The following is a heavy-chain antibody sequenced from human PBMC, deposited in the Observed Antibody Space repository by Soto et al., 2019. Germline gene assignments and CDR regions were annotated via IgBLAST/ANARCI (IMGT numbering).Heavy chain of an antibody. D-gene: IGHD3-3*01. CDR3: ARDRAPGHYDFWSGYTYYYYVMDV. CDR1: GFTFSSYD. V-gene: IGHV3-13*01. J-gene: IGHJ6*02. Sequence: GGSLRLSCAASGFTFSSYDMHWVRQATGKGLEWVSAIGTAGDTYYPGSVKGRFTISRENAKNSLYLQMNSLRAEDTAVYYCARDRAPGHYDFWSGYTYYYYVMDVWGQGTTVTVSS. CDR2: IGTAGDT.